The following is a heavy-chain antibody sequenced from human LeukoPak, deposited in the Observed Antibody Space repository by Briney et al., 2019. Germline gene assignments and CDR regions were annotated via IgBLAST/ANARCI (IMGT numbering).Heavy chain of an antibody. J-gene: IGHJ5*02. CDR1: GGSISSGGYY. D-gene: IGHD4-17*01. Sequence: SETLSLTCTVSGGSISSGGYYWSWIRQHPGKGPEWIGYIYYSGSTYYNPSLKSRVTISVDTSKNQFSLKLSSVTAADTAVYYCARVGQETTVEYFNWFDPWGQGTLVTVSS. V-gene: IGHV4-31*03. CDR2: IYYSGST. CDR3: ARVGQETTVEYFNWFDP.